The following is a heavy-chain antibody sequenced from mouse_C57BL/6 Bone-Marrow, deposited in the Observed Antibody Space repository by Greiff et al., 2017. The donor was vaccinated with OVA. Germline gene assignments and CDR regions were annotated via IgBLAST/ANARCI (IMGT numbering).Heavy chain of an antibody. CDR1: GYTFTSYW. J-gene: IGHJ3*01. CDR2: IHPNSGST. V-gene: IGHV1-64*01. Sequence: QVQLQQPGAELVKPGASVKLSCKASGYTFTSYWMHWVEQRPGQGLEWIGMIHPNSGSTNYNEKFKSKATLTVDKSSSTAYMQLSSLTSEDSAVYYCARSGETAQARGFAYWGQGTLVTVSA. CDR3: ARSGETAQARGFAY. D-gene: IGHD3-2*02.